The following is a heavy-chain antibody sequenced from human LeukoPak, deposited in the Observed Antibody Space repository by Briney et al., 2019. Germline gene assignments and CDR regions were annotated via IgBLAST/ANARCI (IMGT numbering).Heavy chain of an antibody. CDR1: GFTLSSHW. CDR2: ISGSGGST. V-gene: IGHV3-23*01. D-gene: IGHD3-16*01. J-gene: IGHJ4*02. CDR3: AKDRGPSFEY. Sequence: GGSLRLSCAASGFTLSSHWMSWVRQARGKGLEWVSAISGSGGSTYYADSVKGRFTISRDNSKNPLYLQMNSLRAEDTAVYYCAKDRGPSFEYWGQGTLVTVSS.